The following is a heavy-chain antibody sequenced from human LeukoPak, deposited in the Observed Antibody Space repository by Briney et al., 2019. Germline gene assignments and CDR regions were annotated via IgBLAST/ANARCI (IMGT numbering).Heavy chain of an antibody. V-gene: IGHV1-69*01. CDR3: ARGTLYSSGRTGFVALDY. CDR1: GGTFSSYA. CDR2: IIPIFGTA. J-gene: IGHJ4*02. Sequence: SVKVSCKASGGTFSSYAISWVRQAPGQGLEWMGGIIPIFGTANYAQKFQGRVTTTADESTSTAYMELSSLRSEDTAVYYCARGTLYSSGRTGFVALDYWGQGTPVTVSS. D-gene: IGHD6-19*01.